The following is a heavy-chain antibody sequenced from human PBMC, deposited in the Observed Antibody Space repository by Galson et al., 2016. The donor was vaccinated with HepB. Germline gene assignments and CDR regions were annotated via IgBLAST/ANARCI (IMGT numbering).Heavy chain of an antibody. CDR1: GGTFSNYA. D-gene: IGHD3-3*01. V-gene: IGHV1-69*06. CDR2: IIPIVDTT. CDR3: AHTISGVVITTEDAFDI. Sequence: SVKVSCKASGGTFSNYAISWVRQAPGQGLEWMGGIIPIVDTTNYAQKFQGRVTITADKSTTTAYMEVSSLRYEDTAVYYCAHTISGVVITTEDAFDIWGQWTMVTVSS. J-gene: IGHJ3*02.